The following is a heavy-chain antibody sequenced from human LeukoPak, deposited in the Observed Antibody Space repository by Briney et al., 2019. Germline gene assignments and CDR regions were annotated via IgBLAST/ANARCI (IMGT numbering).Heavy chain of an antibody. Sequence: GGSLRLSCAASGFTFSSYAMSWVRQAPGKGLEWVSAISGSGGSTYYADSLKGRFTISRGNSRNTLYLQMNSLRADDTAVYYCAKEASVDSTTWYFDYWGQGTLVTVSS. V-gene: IGHV3-23*01. CDR1: GFTFSSYA. CDR2: ISGSGGST. D-gene: IGHD6-13*01. J-gene: IGHJ4*02. CDR3: AKEASVDSTTWYFDY.